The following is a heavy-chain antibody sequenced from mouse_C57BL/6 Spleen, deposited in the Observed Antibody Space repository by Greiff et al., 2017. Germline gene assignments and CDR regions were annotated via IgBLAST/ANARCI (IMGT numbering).Heavy chain of an antibody. CDR2: INPSSGYT. D-gene: IGHD1-1*01. J-gene: IGHJ1*03. CDR1: GYTFTSYW. CDR3: ACITTVRFWYFDV. Sequence: VKLQESGAELAKPGASVKLSCKASGYTFTSYWMHWVKQRPGQGLEWIGYINPSSGYTKYNQKFKDKATLTADKSSSTAYMQLSSLTYEDSAVYYCACITTVRFWYFDVWGTGTTVTVSS. V-gene: IGHV1-7*01.